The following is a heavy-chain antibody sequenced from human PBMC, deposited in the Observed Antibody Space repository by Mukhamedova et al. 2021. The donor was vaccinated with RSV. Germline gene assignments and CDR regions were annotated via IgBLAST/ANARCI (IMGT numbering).Heavy chain of an antibody. CDR3: ARDNYYDSSGYPPSDYGMDV. D-gene: IGHD3-22*01. V-gene: IGHV3-30*01. Sequence: AEYMGGRFTISRDNSKNTLYLQMNSLRAEDTAVYYCARDNYYDSSGYPPSDYGMDVWAQGTTVTVSS. J-gene: IGHJ6*02.